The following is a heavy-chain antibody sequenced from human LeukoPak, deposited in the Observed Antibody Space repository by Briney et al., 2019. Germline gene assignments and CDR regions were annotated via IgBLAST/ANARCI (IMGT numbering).Heavy chain of an antibody. V-gene: IGHV4-59*01. CDR3: CAESEYGDHDY. CDR1: GFTFSSYE. CDR2: IYHSGTT. J-gene: IGHJ4*02. D-gene: IGHD4/OR15-4a*01. Sequence: PGGSLRLSCAASGFTFSSYEMNWVRQAPGKGLEWIGHIYHSGTTKYNPSLKSRVTISVDTPKSQFSLKLKSVSAADTAVYYCCAESEYGDHDYWGQGTLVIVSS.